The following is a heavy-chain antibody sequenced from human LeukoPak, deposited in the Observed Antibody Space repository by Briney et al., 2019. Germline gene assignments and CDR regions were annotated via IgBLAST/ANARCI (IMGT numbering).Heavy chain of an antibody. Sequence: GASVKVSCKASGYTFTGYYMHWVRQAPGQGLEWMGWINPNSGGTNYAQKFQGRVTMTRDTSISTAYMELSRLRSDDTAVYYCARDSNGYAGYSSGWGTDYWGQGTLVTVSS. CDR2: INPNSGGT. CDR1: GYTFTGYY. CDR3: ARDSNGYAGYSSGWGTDY. V-gene: IGHV1-2*02. D-gene: IGHD6-19*01. J-gene: IGHJ4*02.